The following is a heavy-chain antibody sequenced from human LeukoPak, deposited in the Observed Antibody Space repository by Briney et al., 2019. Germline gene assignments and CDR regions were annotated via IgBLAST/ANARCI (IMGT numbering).Heavy chain of an antibody. Sequence: GGSLRLSCSASGFTFSSYTMHWVRQAPGKSLEYVADISRTGGSTYYTDSVKDRFTISRDNSKNTLYLQMSSLTPEDTAVYYCVKDLSVAEGATTGFDYWGQGTLVTVSS. V-gene: IGHV3-64D*06. CDR2: ISRTGGST. CDR1: GFTFSSYT. J-gene: IGHJ4*02. D-gene: IGHD1-26*01. CDR3: VKDLSVAEGATTGFDY.